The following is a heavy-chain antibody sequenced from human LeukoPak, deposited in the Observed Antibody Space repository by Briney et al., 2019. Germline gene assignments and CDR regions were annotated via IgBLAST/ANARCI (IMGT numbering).Heavy chain of an antibody. D-gene: IGHD3-22*01. CDR3: ARAADSSGYYYMVNWFDP. V-gene: IGHV1-2*02. CDR2: INPNSGGT. J-gene: IGHJ5*02. Sequence: ASVKVSCKASGYTFTGYYMHWVRQAPGQGLEWMGWINPNSGGTNYAQKFQGRVTMTRDTSISTAYMELSRLRSDDTAVYYCARAADSSGYYYMVNWFDPWGQGTLVTDSS. CDR1: GYTFTGYY.